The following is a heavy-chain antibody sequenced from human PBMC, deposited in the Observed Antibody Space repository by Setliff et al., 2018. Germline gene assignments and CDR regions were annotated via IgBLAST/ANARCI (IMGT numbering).Heavy chain of an antibody. J-gene: IGHJ5*02. CDR2: IYYSGST. V-gene: IGHV4-59*04. CDR3: ARRGYRYSDNWFDP. CDR1: GASVSSHY. D-gene: IGHD5-18*01. Sequence: SETLSLTCNVSGASVSSHYWDWIRQPPGKGLEWIGNIYYSGSTYFNPSLKSRVTISVDTSKSQFSLKLSSVTAADTAVYYCARRGYRYSDNWFDPWGQGTLVTVSS.